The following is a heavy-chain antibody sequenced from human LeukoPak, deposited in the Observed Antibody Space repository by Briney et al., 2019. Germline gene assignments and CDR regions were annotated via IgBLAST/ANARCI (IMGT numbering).Heavy chain of an antibody. V-gene: IGHV3-9*01. CDR1: GFTFDDYA. CDR3: AKIAAHDAFDI. Sequence: GGSLRLSCAASGFTFDDYAMHWVRQAPGKGLEWVSGISWNSGSIGYADSVKGRFTISRDNAKNSLYLQMNSLRAEDTAVYYCAKIAAHDAFDIWGQGTMVTVSS. J-gene: IGHJ3*02. CDR2: ISWNSGSI. D-gene: IGHD6-6*01.